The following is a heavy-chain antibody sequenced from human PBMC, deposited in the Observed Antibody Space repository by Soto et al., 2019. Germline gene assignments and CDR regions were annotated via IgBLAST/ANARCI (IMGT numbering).Heavy chain of an antibody. CDR3: ARALAGSYDY. Sequence: PSQTLSLTCVISGDSVSSKSATWNWIRQPPSRGLEWLGRTYYRSKWSTDYAVSVKGRITVSPDTSKNQFSLQLNSVTPEDTAVYYCARALAGSYDYWGQGTLVTVSS. D-gene: IGHD1-26*01. CDR1: GDSVSSKSAT. J-gene: IGHJ4*02. V-gene: IGHV6-1*01. CDR2: TYYRSKWST.